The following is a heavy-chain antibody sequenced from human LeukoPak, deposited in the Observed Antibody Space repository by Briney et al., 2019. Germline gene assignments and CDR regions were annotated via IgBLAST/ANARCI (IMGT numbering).Heavy chain of an antibody. CDR1: GFTFSDYY. J-gene: IGHJ6*03. CDR2: ISSSGSTI. D-gene: IGHD2-2*01. Sequence: GSLRLSCAASGFTFSDYYMSWIRQAPGKGLEWVSYISSSGSTIYYADSVKGRFTISRDNAKNSLYLQMNSLRAEDTAVYYCAREAYCSSTSCYRYYYYYMDVWGKGATVTVSS. CDR3: AREAYCSSTSCYRYYYYYMDV. V-gene: IGHV3-11*01.